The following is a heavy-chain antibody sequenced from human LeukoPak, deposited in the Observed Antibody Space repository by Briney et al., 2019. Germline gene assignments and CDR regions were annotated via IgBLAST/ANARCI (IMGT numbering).Heavy chain of an antibody. D-gene: IGHD4/OR15-4a*01. CDR1: GLTVNTNY. V-gene: IGHV3-53*01. CDR2: MHSTGTT. CDR3: ARDGASGRGYYYYYGMDV. J-gene: IGHJ6*02. Sequence: GGSLRLSCAASGLTVNTNYMSWVRQAPGKGLEWVSIMHSTGTTYYADSVKGRFTFSRDDSKNTLYLQMNSLRAEDTAVYYCARDGASGRGYYYYYGMDVWGQGTTVTVSS.